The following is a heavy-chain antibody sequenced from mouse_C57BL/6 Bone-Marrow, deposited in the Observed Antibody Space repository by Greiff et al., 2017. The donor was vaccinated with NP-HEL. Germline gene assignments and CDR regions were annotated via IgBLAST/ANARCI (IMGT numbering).Heavy chain of an antibody. CDR3: ARHDWDWYFDV. D-gene: IGHD2-4*01. J-gene: IGHJ1*03. CDR2: ISSGGSYT. V-gene: IGHV5-6*01. Sequence: EVKLLESGGDLVKPGGSLKLSCAASGFTFSSYGMSWVRQTPDKRLEWVATISSGGSYTYYPDSVKGRFTISRDNAKNTLYLQMSSLKSEDTAMYYCARHDWDWYFDVGGTGTTVTVSS. CDR1: GFTFSSYG.